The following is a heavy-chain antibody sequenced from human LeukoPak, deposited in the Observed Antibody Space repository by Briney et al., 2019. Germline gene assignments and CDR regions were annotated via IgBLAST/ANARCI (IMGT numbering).Heavy chain of an antibody. CDR1: GFTFTGYA. Sequence: PGGSLRLSCAASGFTFTGYAMSWVRQAPGKGLEWVSAISGSGNTYYADSVKGRFTISRDNSKNTLYLQMNSLRAEDTAVYCCAKDPGGSYDYYFDYWGQGTLVTVSS. V-gene: IGHV3-23*01. D-gene: IGHD1-26*01. CDR2: ISGSGNT. J-gene: IGHJ4*02. CDR3: AKDPGGSYDYYFDY.